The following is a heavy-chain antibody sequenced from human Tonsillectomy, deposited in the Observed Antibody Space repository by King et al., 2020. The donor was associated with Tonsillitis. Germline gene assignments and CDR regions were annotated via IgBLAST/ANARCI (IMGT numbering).Heavy chain of an antibody. J-gene: IGHJ4*01. CDR1: GFIFSNYR. V-gene: IGHV3-7*03. CDR2: IKYDGSEI. Sequence: LQLVQSGGGLVQPGGSLRLSCAASGFIFSNYRMSWVRQAPGKGLEWVANIKYDGSEIYYVDSVKGRFTISRDNGKKSLYLQMNSLRAEDTAVYYCATWKNYDSTDYFRFDYWGHGTLVTVSS. CDR3: ATWKNYDSTDYFRFDY. D-gene: IGHD3-22*01.